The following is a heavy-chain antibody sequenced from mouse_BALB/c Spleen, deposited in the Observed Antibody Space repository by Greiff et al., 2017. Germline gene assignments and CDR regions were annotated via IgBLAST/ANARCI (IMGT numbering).Heavy chain of an antibody. CDR1: GDSITSGY. D-gene: IGHD4-1*01. CDR2: ISYSGST. J-gene: IGHJ1*01. Sequence: EVHLVESGPSLVKPSQTLSLTCSVTGDSITSGYWNWIRKFPGNKLEYMGYISYSGSTYYNPSLKSRISITRDTSKNQYYLQLNSVTTEDTATYYCARWGTGTGYFDVWGAGTTVTVSS. CDR3: ARWGTGTGYFDV. V-gene: IGHV3-8*02.